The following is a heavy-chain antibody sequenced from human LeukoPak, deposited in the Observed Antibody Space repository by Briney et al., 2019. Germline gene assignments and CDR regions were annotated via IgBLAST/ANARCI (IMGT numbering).Heavy chain of an antibody. Sequence: ASVKVSCKASGYTFTGYYMHWVRQAPGQGLEWMGWINPNSGGTNYAQKLQGRVTMTTDTSTSTAYMELRSLRSDDTAVYYCARDRELRYFDWFLNWFDPWGQGTLVTVSS. J-gene: IGHJ5*02. CDR1: GYTFTGYY. CDR2: INPNSGGT. CDR3: ARDRELRYFDWFLNWFDP. V-gene: IGHV1-2*02. D-gene: IGHD3-9*01.